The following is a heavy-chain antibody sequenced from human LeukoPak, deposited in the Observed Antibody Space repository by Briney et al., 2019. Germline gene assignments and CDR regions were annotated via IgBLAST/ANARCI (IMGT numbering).Heavy chain of an antibody. CDR3: VRESRPGGAMGLYHDLDY. V-gene: IGHV3-7*01. D-gene: IGHD1-1*01. CDR1: GFTFSDFW. CDR2: IKEDGTEK. J-gene: IGHJ4*02. Sequence: GGSLRLSCAGSGFTFSDFWMTWVRQTPGKGLEWVANIKEDGTEKNLVDSVKGRFTISRDNTKNLLFLEMNNLRGDDTAIYYCVRESRPGGAMGLYHDLDYWGQGTLVAVSS.